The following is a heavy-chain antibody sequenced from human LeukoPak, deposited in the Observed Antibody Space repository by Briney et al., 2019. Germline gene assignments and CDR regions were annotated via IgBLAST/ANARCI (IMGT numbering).Heavy chain of an antibody. V-gene: IGHV3-33*01. D-gene: IGHD6-13*01. CDR3: AREEAIAAAGAPDY. J-gene: IGHJ4*02. Sequence: GGSLRLSCAASGFTFSSYGMHWVRQAPGKGLEWVAVIWYDGSNKYYADSVKGRFTISRDNSKNTLYLQMNSLRAEDTAVYYCAREEAIAAAGAPDYWGQGTLVTVSS. CDR2: IWYDGSNK. CDR1: GFTFSSYG.